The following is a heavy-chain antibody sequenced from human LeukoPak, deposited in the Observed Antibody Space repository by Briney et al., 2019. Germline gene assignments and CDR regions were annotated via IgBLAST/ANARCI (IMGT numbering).Heavy chain of an antibody. J-gene: IGHJ4*02. CDR3: ARRGGIVGATTSFDY. CDR1: GYTFTSYG. V-gene: IGHV1-18*01. CDR2: ISAYNGNT. D-gene: IGHD1-26*01. Sequence: ASVKVSCKASGYTFTSYGISWVRQAPGQGLEWMGWISAYNGNTNYAQKLQGRVTMTTDTSTSTAYMELRSLRSDDTAVYYCARRGGIVGATTSFDYWGQGTLVTVSS.